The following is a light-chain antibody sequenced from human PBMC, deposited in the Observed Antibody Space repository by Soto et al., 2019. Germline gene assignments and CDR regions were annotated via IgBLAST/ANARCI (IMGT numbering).Light chain of an antibody. CDR1: SSNIGSNT. Sequence: QSELTQPPSASGTPGQRVTISCSGSSSNIGSNTVNWYQQLPGTAPKLLIYRNNQRPSGVPDRFSGSKSGTSASLAISGLQSEDEADYYCAAWDDSLNGVVFGGGTKLTVL. J-gene: IGLJ2*01. V-gene: IGLV1-44*01. CDR2: RNN. CDR3: AAWDDSLNGVV.